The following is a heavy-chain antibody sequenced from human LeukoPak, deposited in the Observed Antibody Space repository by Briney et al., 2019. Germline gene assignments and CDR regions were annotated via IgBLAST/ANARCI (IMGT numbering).Heavy chain of an antibody. J-gene: IGHJ4*02. CDR3: AMVADSGD. CDR1: GYSISSGFY. CDR2: VYHSGST. D-gene: IGHD3-22*01. V-gene: IGHV4-38-2*01. Sequence: SETLSLTCSVSGYSISSGFYWDWIRQPPGKGLEWIGSVYHSGSTYYNSSLKSRVTISVDMSKNQFSLRLSSVTAADTAVYYCAMVADSGDWGQGTLVTVSS.